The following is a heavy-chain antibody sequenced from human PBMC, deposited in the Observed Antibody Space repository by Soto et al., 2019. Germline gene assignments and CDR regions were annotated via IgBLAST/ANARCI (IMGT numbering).Heavy chain of an antibody. V-gene: IGHV1-2*02. J-gene: IGHJ5*02. CDR1: RYSFTAYF. Sequence: QVQLVQSGAEVKKPEASVKVSCKAPRYSFTAYFMHWVRQAPGQGLEWMGWINPNNGATHYGLSFQGRVTMTRDTSISTAYMDLSSLRSDDTAVYYCASHDPGARFDPWGQGTLVIVSS. D-gene: IGHD1-1*01. CDR3: ASHDPGARFDP. CDR2: INPNNGAT.